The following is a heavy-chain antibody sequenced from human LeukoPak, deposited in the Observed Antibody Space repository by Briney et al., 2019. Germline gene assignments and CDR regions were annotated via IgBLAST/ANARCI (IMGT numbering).Heavy chain of an antibody. CDR2: IIPIFGTA. V-gene: IGHV1-69*01. CDR1: GGTFSSYA. J-gene: IGHJ5*02. D-gene: IGHD2-2*01. Sequence: SVKVSCKASGGTFSSYAISWVRQAPGQGLEWMGGIIPIFGTANYAQKFQGRVTITADESTSTAYMELSSLRSEDTAVYYCARDCSSTSCLNWFDPWGQGTLVTVSS. CDR3: ARDCSSTSCLNWFDP.